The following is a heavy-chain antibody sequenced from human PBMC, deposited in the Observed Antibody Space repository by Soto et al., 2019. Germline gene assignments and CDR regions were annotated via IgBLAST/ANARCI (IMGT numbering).Heavy chain of an antibody. CDR3: ARKSRGYSASYDY. CDR2: IYYSGST. CDR1: GGSISSYY. D-gene: IGHD5-12*01. J-gene: IGHJ4*02. V-gene: IGHV4-59*08. Sequence: SETLSLTCTVSGGSISSYYWSWIRQSPGKGLEWIGYIYYSGSTNYNPSLKSRVTISVDTSKNQFSLKLSSVTAADTEVYYCARKSRGYSASYDYWGQGNLVTVX.